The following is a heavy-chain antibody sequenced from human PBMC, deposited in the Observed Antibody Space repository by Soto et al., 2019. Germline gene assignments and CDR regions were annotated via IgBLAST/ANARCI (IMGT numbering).Heavy chain of an antibody. CDR2: IYYSGST. CDR1: GGSISSADYY. CDR3: ARAIVVTIGGMDV. V-gene: IGHV4-30-4*01. Sequence: SETLSLTCTVSGGSISSADYYWSWVRQPPGKGLEWIGYIYYSGSTFFNPSLKSRVTISKDTSRNQFSLRLNSVTAADTAVYYCARAIVVTIGGMDVWGQGTTVTSP. D-gene: IGHD5-12*01. J-gene: IGHJ6*02.